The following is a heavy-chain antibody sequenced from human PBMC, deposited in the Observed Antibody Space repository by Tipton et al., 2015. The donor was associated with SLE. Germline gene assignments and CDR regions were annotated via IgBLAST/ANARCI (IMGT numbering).Heavy chain of an antibody. Sequence: TLSLTCAVSGGSMNSGGYSWNWIRQPPGKGLEWIGYILHSGSTYYNPSLKSRVTISVDRSRNEFSLELRSVTAADTGLYYCARDVGGYNTGWFPYYFDYWGQGTLVTVSS. CDR1: GGSMNSGGYS. D-gene: IGHD2-8*02. V-gene: IGHV4-30-2*01. J-gene: IGHJ4*02. CDR2: ILHSGST. CDR3: ARDVGGYNTGWFPYYFDY.